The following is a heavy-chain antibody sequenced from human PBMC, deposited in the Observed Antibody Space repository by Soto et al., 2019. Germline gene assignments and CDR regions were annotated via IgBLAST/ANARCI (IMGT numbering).Heavy chain of an antibody. Sequence: GESLKISCKGSGYSFTSYWIGWVRQMPGKGLEWMGIIYPGDSDTRYSPSFQGQVTISADKSISTAYLQWSSLKASDTAMYYCARPSKPYYYYYGRDVWGQGTTVTVSS. CDR1: GYSFTSYW. V-gene: IGHV5-51*01. CDR2: IYPGDSDT. D-gene: IGHD2-2*01. J-gene: IGHJ6*02. CDR3: ARPSKPYYYYYGRDV.